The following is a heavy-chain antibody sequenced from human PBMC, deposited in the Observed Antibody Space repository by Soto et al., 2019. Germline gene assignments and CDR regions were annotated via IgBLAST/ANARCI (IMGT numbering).Heavy chain of an antibody. J-gene: IGHJ4*02. D-gene: IGHD1-26*01. Sequence: SVKVSCKASGGTFSSYAISWVRQAPGQGLEWMGGIIPIFGTANYAQKFQGRVTITAGESTSTAYMELSSLRSEDTAVYYCARDRRAGSYFDYWGQGTLVTVSS. CDR1: GGTFSSYA. V-gene: IGHV1-69*13. CDR3: ARDRRAGSYFDY. CDR2: IIPIFGTA.